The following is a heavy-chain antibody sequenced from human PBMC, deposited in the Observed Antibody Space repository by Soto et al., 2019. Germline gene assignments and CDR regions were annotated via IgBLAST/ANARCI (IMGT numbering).Heavy chain of an antibody. CDR3: ARRARPDFYYMDV. CDR2: ISSNGVGT. V-gene: IGHV3-64*01. J-gene: IGHJ6*03. CDR1: GFTLSGYA. D-gene: IGHD6-6*01. Sequence: EVQLAESGGGLVQPGGSLRLSCAASGFTLSGYAMDWVRQAPGKGLEYVSGISSNGVGTYYANSVQGRFTISRDNSKNTVYLQMGSLRPDDMAVYYCARRARPDFYYMDVWGKGTTVTVS.